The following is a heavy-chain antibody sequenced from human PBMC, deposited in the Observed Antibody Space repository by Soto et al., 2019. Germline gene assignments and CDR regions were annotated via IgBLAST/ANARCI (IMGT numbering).Heavy chain of an antibody. J-gene: IGHJ4*02. V-gene: IGHV4-4*07. CDR2: IYTSGST. CDR1: GTSVSNYD. CDR3: ARGGIQLSYAFDY. D-gene: IGHD5-18*01. Sequence: LSLTCSVSGTSVSNYDWSWIRQPAGKGLEHIGRIYTSGSTSYNPSLKSRVTMSMDTSQTQIYLNLTSVTAADTAVYYCARGGIQLSYAFDYWGQGIQVTVSS.